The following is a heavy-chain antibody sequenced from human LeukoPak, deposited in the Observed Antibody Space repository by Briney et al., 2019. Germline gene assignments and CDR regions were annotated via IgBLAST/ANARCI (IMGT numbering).Heavy chain of an antibody. CDR1: GFTFSSYW. CDR2: IRYDGSNK. D-gene: IGHD3-22*01. CDR3: AKSQRYYDSSGYHYGFDY. V-gene: IGHV3-30*02. Sequence: GGSLRLSCAASGFTFSSYWMSWVRQAPGKGLEWVAFIRYDGSNKYYADSVKGRFTISRDNSKNTLYLQMNSLRAEDTAVYYCAKSQRYYDSSGYHYGFDYWGQGTLVTVSS. J-gene: IGHJ4*02.